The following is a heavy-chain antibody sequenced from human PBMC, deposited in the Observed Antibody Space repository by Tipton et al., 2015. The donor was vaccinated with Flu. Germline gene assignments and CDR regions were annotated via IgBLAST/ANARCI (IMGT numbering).Heavy chain of an antibody. CDR2: INPNGNA. CDR1: GDSISSRYY. D-gene: IGHD4-11*01. V-gene: IGHV4-38-2*01. CDR3: ARRDYGNYVSEPKNWFDP. Sequence: LRLSCAVSGDSISSRYYWAWIRQPPGRGLEWIGNINPNGNAYRNPSLESRVIMSVDTSKNQFSLKLSSVTAADTAVYYCARRDYGNYVSEPKNWFDPWGQGVLVTVSS. J-gene: IGHJ5*02.